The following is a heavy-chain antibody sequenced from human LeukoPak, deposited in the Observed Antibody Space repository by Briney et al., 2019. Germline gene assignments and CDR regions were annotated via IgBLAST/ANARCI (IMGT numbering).Heavy chain of an antibody. J-gene: IGHJ4*02. CDR3: ARESGTTFAFGDY. Sequence: ASVKVSCKASGYAFTGYYIHWVRQAPGQGLEWMGWINPNSGGTNYAQKFQGRVTMTRDTSISTAYMELSRLRSDDTAVYYCARESGTTFAFGDYWGQGTLVTVSS. CDR1: GYAFTGYY. CDR2: INPNSGGT. V-gene: IGHV1-2*02. D-gene: IGHD1-7*01.